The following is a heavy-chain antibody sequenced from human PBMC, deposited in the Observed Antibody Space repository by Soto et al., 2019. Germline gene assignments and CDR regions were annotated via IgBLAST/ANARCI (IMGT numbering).Heavy chain of an antibody. CDR3: AKEMIASTLADFFDY. CDR1: GFTFSNYG. D-gene: IGHD2-21*01. J-gene: IGHJ4*02. CDR2: ISGSGGRT. V-gene: IGHV3-23*01. Sequence: EVQLLESGGGLIQPGGSLRLSCEASGFTFSNYGMTWVRLAPGKGLEWVSTISGSGGRTFYADPVKGRFTISRDNSKSTLYLQMNNLRAEDTAVYYCAKEMIASTLADFFDYWGQGTLVTVSS.